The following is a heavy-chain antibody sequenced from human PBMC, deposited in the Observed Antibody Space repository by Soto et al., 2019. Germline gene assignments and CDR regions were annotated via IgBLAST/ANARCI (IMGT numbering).Heavy chain of an antibody. CDR2: ISTSGSTI. CDR1: GFTFSSYS. J-gene: IGHJ6*02. CDR3: AREGGMDV. V-gene: IGHV3-48*01. Sequence: EVQLVESGGGLVQPGGSLRLSCAASGFTFSSYSINWVRQAPGKGLEWVSYISTSGSTIYYADSVKGRFTISRDNARKAVYLQVNSLRAEDTAVYYCAREGGMDVWGQVTTVTVSS.